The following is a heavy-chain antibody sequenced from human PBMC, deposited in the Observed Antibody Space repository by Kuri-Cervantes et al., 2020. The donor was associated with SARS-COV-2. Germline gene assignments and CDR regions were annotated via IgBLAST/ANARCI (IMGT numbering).Heavy chain of an antibody. J-gene: IGHJ4*02. V-gene: IGHV3-33*01. Sequence: GGSLRLSCAASGFTSSSYGMHWVRQAPGKGLEWVAVIWYDGSNKYYADSVKGRFTISRDNSKNTLYLQMNSLRAEDTAVYYCARDLVPAAMLDYWGQGTLVTVSS. CDR3: ARDLVPAAMLDY. CDR1: GFTSSSYG. D-gene: IGHD2-2*01. CDR2: IWYDGSNK.